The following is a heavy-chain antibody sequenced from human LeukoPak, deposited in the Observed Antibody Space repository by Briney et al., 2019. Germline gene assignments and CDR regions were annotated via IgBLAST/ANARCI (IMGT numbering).Heavy chain of an antibody. CDR1: GFTFSSNW. D-gene: IGHD5-18*01. CDR3: ARLSVDTAMPAYYYGMDV. J-gene: IGHJ6*02. Sequence: PGGSLRLSCGASGFTFSSNWMSWVRQAPGKGLEWVANIKQDGSEKYYVDSVKGRFTISRDNAKNSLYLQMNSLRVEDTAVYYCARLSVDTAMPAYYYGMDVWGQGTTVTVSS. CDR2: IKQDGSEK. V-gene: IGHV3-7*03.